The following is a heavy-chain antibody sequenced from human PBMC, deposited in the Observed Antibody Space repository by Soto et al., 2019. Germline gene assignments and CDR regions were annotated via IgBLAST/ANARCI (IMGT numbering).Heavy chain of an antibody. J-gene: IGHJ5*02. CDR2: IYYSGST. D-gene: IGHD3-10*01. CDR1: GGSISSYY. Sequence: PSETLSLTCTVSGGSISSYYLSWIRQPPGKGLEWIGYIYYSGSTNYNPSLKSRVTISVDTSKNQFSLNLSSVTAADTAVYYCARATSYRNWFDPWGQGTLVTVSS. CDR3: ARATSYRNWFDP. V-gene: IGHV4-59*01.